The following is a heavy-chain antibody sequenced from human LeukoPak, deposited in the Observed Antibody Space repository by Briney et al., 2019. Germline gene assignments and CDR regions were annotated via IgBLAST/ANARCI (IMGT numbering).Heavy chain of an antibody. CDR1: GFTFSSYW. CDR2: ISGGGGST. D-gene: IGHD1-1*01. V-gene: IGHV3-23*01. J-gene: IGHJ5*02. Sequence: PGGSLRLSCAASGFTFSSYWMHWVRQAPGKGLEWVSGISGGGGSTYYADSVRGRFTISRDNSKNTMYLQMNSLRADDTAVYYCAKFDWNDEGWFDPWGQGTLVTVSS. CDR3: AKFDWNDEGWFDP.